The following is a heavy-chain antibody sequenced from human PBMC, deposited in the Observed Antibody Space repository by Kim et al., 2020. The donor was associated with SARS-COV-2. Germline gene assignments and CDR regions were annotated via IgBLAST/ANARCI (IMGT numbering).Heavy chain of an antibody. Sequence: GGSLRLSCAASGFTFSSYGMHWVRQAPGKGLEWVAVIWYDGSNKYYADSVKGRFTISRDNSKNTLYLQMNSLRAEDTAVYYCAKDRPGGYDYIWGSYRPTVRDVWGQGPTVPVPS. CDR1: GFTFSSYG. J-gene: IGHJ6*02. CDR2: IWYDGSNK. V-gene: IGHV3-33*06. D-gene: IGHD3-16*02. CDR3: AKDRPGGYDYIWGSYRPTVRDV.